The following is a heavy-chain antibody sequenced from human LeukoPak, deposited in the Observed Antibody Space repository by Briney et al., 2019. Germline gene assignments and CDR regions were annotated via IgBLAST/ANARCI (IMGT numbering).Heavy chain of an antibody. Sequence: GGSLRLSCAASGFTFSSYSMNWVRQAPGKGLEWVSSISSSSSYIYYADSVKGRFTISRDNAKNSLYLQMNSLRAEDTAVYYCARDSPPGLGGGGYYYYYGMDVWGQGTTVTVSS. CDR1: GFTFSSYS. CDR2: ISSSSSYI. D-gene: IGHD3-16*01. CDR3: ARDSPPGLGGGGYYYYYGMDV. V-gene: IGHV3-21*01. J-gene: IGHJ6*02.